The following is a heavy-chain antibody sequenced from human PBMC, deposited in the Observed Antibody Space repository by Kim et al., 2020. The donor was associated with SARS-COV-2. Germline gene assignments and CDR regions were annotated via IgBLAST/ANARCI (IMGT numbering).Heavy chain of an antibody. CDR2: IWYDGSNK. V-gene: IGHV3-33*01. CDR3: ARDSSGYYHYYYGMDV. CDR1: GFTFSSYG. J-gene: IGHJ6*02. Sequence: GGSLRLSCAASGFTFSSYGMHWVRQAPGKGLEWVAVIWYDGSNKYYADSVKGRFTISRDNSKNTLYLQMNSLRAEDTAVYYCARDSSGYYHYYYGMDVWGQGTTVTVSS. D-gene: IGHD3-22*01.